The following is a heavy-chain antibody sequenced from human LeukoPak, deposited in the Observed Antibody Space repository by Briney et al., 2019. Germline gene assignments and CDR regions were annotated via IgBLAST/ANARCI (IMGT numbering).Heavy chain of an antibody. D-gene: IGHD3-3*01. Sequence: SGTLSLTCAVSGGSISSDNWWNWVRQPPGKGLEWIGYIYYSGSTNYNPSLKSRVTISVDTSKNQFSLKLSSVTAADTAVYYCARGSSNTIFGLNYWGQGTLVTVSS. V-gene: IGHV4-4*02. CDR3: ARGSSNTIFGLNY. CDR2: IYYSGST. J-gene: IGHJ4*02. CDR1: GGSISSDNW.